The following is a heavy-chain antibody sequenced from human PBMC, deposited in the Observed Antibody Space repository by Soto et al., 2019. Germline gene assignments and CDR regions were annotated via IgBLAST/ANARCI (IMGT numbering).Heavy chain of an antibody. CDR1: GFTFSNYG. D-gene: IGHD1-1*01. J-gene: IGHJ4*02. V-gene: IGHV3-30*18. CDR3: AKEGPITNWYFDY. Sequence: QVQLVESGGGVGQPGRSLRLSCAASGFTFSNYGMNWVRQAPGKGLEWVIVISYDGNVAYYADSVKGRFTISRDNSKNTLYLQMNSLRTEDTAMYYCAKEGPITNWYFDYWGQGTLVTVSS. CDR2: ISYDGNVA.